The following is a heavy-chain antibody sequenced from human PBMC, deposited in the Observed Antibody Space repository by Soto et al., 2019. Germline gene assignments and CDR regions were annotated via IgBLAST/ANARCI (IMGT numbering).Heavy chain of an antibody. CDR3: AIDDCISTSCYVSY. J-gene: IGHJ4*02. Sequence: QVQLVQSGAEVKKPGASVKVSYKASGYTFTSYGISWVRQAPGQGLEWMGWISAYNGNTNYAQKLQGRVTMTTDTSTSTAYMELRSLRADDTAGYYCAIDDCISTSCYVSYLGQGTLVTGSS. CDR2: ISAYNGNT. V-gene: IGHV1-18*01. D-gene: IGHD2-2*01. CDR1: GYTFTSYG.